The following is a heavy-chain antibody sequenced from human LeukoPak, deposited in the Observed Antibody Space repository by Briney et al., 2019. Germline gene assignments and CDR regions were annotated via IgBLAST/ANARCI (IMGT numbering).Heavy chain of an antibody. J-gene: IGHJ5*02. Sequence: ASVKVSCKASGYTFTGYYMHWVRQAPGQGLEWMGWINPNSGGTNYAQKFQGRVTMTRDTSISTAYMELSRLRSDDTAVYYCASYPESGRSVLGFDPWDQGTLVTVSS. CDR3: ASYPESGRSVLGFDP. V-gene: IGHV1-2*02. CDR2: INPNSGGT. CDR1: GYTFTGYY. D-gene: IGHD6-19*01.